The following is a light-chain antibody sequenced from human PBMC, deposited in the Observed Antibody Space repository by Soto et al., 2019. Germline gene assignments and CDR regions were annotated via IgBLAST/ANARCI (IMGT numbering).Light chain of an antibody. CDR3: ASWDDSLNGPV. Sequence: QSVLTQPASVSGSPGQSITTSCTGTSSDVGGYNYVSWYQQHPGKAPKLMIYEVSNRPSGVSNRFSGSKSGNTASLTISGLQAEDEADYYCASWDDSLNGPVFGTGTKVTVL. CDR2: EVS. CDR1: SSDVGGYNY. J-gene: IGLJ1*01. V-gene: IGLV2-14*01.